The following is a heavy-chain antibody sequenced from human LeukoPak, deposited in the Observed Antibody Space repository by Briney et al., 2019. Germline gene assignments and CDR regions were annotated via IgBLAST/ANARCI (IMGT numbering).Heavy chain of an antibody. CDR2: NSWNSGSI. J-gene: IGHJ6*02. D-gene: IGHD3-10*01. CDR3: AKDSPPRYYSYYYYGMDV. CDR1: GFTFDDYA. Sequence: SGGSLRLSCAASGFTFDDYAMHWVRHAPGKGLEWVSGNSWNSGSIGYADSVKGRFTISRDNAKNSLYLQMNSLRAEDTALYYCAKDSPPRYYSYYYYGMDVWGQGTTVTVSS. V-gene: IGHV3-9*01.